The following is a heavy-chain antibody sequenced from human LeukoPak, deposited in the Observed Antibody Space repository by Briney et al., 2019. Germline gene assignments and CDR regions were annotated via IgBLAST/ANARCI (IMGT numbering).Heavy chain of an antibody. Sequence: PSETLSLTCTVSGGSISSYYWSWIRQPPGKGLEWIGYIYYSGGTNYNPSLKSRVTISVDTSKNQFSLKLSSVTAADTAVYYCATTYYYDSSGYDYYFDYWGQGTLVTVSS. D-gene: IGHD3-22*01. CDR2: IYYSGGT. V-gene: IGHV4-59*01. J-gene: IGHJ4*02. CDR3: ATTYYYDSSGYDYYFDY. CDR1: GGSISSYY.